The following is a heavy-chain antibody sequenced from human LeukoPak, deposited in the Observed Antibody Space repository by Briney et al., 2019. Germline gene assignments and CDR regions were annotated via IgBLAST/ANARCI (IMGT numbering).Heavy chain of an antibody. Sequence: ASVKVSCKAFGYTFTGYWMHWVRQAPGQGPEWMGVISPSGGSTIYAQKFKGRVTLTRDMSTSTDYLELSSLRSEDTAVYYCARDNSVRDEAWWLNPWGQGTLVTVSS. CDR2: ISPSGGST. V-gene: IGHV1-46*01. CDR1: GYTFTGYW. CDR3: ARDNSVRDEAWWLNP. D-gene: IGHD5-24*01. J-gene: IGHJ5*02.